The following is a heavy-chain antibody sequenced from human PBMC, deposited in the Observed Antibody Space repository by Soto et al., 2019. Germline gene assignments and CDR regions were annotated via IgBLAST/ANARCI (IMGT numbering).Heavy chain of an antibody. J-gene: IGHJ6*02. CDR2: IFSNDEK. V-gene: IGHV2-26*01. Sequence: QVTLKESGPVLVKPTETLTLTCTVSGFSLSNARMGVSWIRQPPGKALEWLAHIFSNDEKSYSTSLKSRLTISKDTSKSQVVLTMTNMDPVDTATYYCARMGYGEGEDYYYYGMDVWGQGTTVTVSS. D-gene: IGHD4-17*01. CDR3: ARMGYGEGEDYYYYGMDV. CDR1: GFSLSNARMG.